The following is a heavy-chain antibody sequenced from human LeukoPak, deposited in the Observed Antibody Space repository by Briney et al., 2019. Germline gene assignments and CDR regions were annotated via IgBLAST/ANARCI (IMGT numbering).Heavy chain of an antibody. V-gene: IGHV4-39*01. CDR2: SYYSGST. Sequence: SETLSLTRTVSGGSISSSSYYWGWIRQPPGKGLEWIVSSYYSGSTYYNPSLKSRVTISVDTSKNQFSLTLSSVTAADTAVYYCATNRADSYLAPHYFDSWGQGTLVTVSS. J-gene: IGHJ4*02. D-gene: IGHD1-14*01. CDR3: ATNRADSYLAPHYFDS. CDR1: GGSISSSSYY.